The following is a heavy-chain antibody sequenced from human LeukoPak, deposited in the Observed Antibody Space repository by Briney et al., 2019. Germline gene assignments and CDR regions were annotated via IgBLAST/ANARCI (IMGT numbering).Heavy chain of an antibody. CDR3: ARAILGMIIRAFDP. Sequence: ASVKVSCKVSGYTLTELSMHWVRQAPGKGLEWMGGFDPEDGETIYAQKFQGRVTMTEDTSTDTAYMELSSLRSEDTAVYYCARAILGMIIRAFDPWGQGTLVTVSS. CDR2: FDPEDGET. CDR1: GYTLTELS. J-gene: IGHJ5*02. D-gene: IGHD3-3*01. V-gene: IGHV1-24*01.